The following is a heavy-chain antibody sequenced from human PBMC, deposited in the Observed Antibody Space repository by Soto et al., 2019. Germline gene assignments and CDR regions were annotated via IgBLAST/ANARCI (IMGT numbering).Heavy chain of an antibody. CDR1: GGSISSSSYY. CDR2: IYYSGST. V-gene: IGHV4-39*01. Sequence: SETLSLTCTVSGGSISSSSYYWGWIRQPPGKGLEWIGSIYYSGSTYYNPSLKSRVTISVDTSKNQFSLKLSSVTAADTAVYYCARGSDYFDYWGQGTLVTVSS. J-gene: IGHJ4*02. CDR3: ARGSDYFDY.